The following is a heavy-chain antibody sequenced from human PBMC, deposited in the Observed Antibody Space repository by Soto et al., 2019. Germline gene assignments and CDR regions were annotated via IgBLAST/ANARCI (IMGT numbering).Heavy chain of an antibody. V-gene: IGHV2-5*02. D-gene: IGHD2-2*01. J-gene: IGHJ3*02. CDR2: IYWDDDK. CDR1: GFSLSTSGVG. Sequence: SGPTLVKPTQTLTLTCTFSGFSLSTSGVGVGWIRQPPGKALEWLALIYWDDDKRYSQSLKSRPTITKDTSKNQVVLTMTNMDPVDTATYYCAHAALPAAILVAFDIWGQGTMVTVSS. CDR3: AHAALPAAILVAFDI.